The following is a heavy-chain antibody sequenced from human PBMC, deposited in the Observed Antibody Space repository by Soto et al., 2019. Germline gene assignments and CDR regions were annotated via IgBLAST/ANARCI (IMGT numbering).Heavy chain of an antibody. J-gene: IGHJ4*02. CDR2: IYYSGST. Sequence: QLQLQESGPGLVKPSETLSLTCTVSGGSISSSSYYWGWIRQPPGKGLEWIGSIYYSGSTYYNPSLKSRVTISVDTSKNQFSLKLSSVTAADTAVYYCARLLWFGELLSARYYFDYWGQGTLVTVSS. CDR1: GGSISSSSYY. V-gene: IGHV4-39*01. D-gene: IGHD3-10*01. CDR3: ARLLWFGELLSARYYFDY.